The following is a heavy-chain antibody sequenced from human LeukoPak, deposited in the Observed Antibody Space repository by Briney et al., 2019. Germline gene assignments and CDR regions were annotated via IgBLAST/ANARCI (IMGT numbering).Heavy chain of an antibody. CDR2: MYHSGSS. CDR3: ARDRAMAAAVSIDN. V-gene: IGHV4-38-2*02. Sequence: SETLSLTCAVSGYSITSGYYWGWIRQPPGKGLEWIGSMYHSGSSYYNPPLKSRVTISLDTSKNQFSLKLSSVTAADTAVYYCARDRAMAAAVSIDNWGQGTLVSVSS. J-gene: IGHJ4*02. CDR1: GYSITSGYY. D-gene: IGHD6-19*01.